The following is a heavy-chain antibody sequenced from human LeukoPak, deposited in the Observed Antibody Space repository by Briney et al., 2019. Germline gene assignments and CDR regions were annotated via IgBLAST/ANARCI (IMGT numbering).Heavy chain of an antibody. D-gene: IGHD2-2*01. CDR2: IIPIFGTA. CDR1: GGTFSSYA. CDR3: ARGLLGSTSYDYYYYMDV. J-gene: IGHJ6*03. V-gene: IGHV1-69*13. Sequence: SVKVSCKASGGTFSSYAISWVRQAPGQGLEWMGGIIPIFGTANYAQKFQGRVTITADESTSTAYMELSSLRSEDTAVYYCARGLLGSTSYDYYYYMDVWGKGTTVTISS.